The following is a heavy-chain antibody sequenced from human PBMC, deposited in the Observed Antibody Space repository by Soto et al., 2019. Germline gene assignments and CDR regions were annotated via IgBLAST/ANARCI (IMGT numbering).Heavy chain of an antibody. Sequence: ASVKVSCKASGGTFSSYTISWVRQAPGQGLEWMGRIIPILGIANYAQKFQGRVTITADKSTSTAYMELSSLRSEDTAVYYCAREQQWLPAAFDIWGQGTMVTVSS. D-gene: IGHD6-19*01. J-gene: IGHJ3*02. V-gene: IGHV1-69*04. CDR1: GGTFSSYT. CDR3: AREQQWLPAAFDI. CDR2: IIPILGIA.